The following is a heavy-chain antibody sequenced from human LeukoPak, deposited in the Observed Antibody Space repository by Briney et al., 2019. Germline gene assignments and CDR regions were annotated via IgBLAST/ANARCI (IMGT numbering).Heavy chain of an antibody. CDR2: ISSDGNNK. D-gene: IGHD6-19*01. Sequence: GGSLRLSCAASGFTFSSYGMHWVRQAPGKGLEWVAVISSDGNNKNYVDSVKGRFTFSRDNSKNTLYLQMNSLRAEDTAVYYCAKGGIAVAGPHYFDYWGQGTLVTVSS. CDR3: AKGGIAVAGPHYFDY. J-gene: IGHJ4*02. V-gene: IGHV3-30*18. CDR1: GFTFSSYG.